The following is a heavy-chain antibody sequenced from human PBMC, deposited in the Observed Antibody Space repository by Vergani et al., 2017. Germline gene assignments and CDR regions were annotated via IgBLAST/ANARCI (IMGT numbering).Heavy chain of an antibody. CDR3: ARSTPLGWFDP. Sequence: QVQLVESGGGVVQPGRSLRLSCAASGFTFSSYGMHWVRQAPGKGLEWVAVIWYDGSNKYYADSVKGGFTISRDKSKNTLYLQMNSLRAEDTAMYYCARSTPLGWFDPWGQGTLVTVSS. CDR2: IWYDGSNK. J-gene: IGHJ5*02. CDR1: GFTFSSYG. D-gene: IGHD2-15*01. V-gene: IGHV3-33*01.